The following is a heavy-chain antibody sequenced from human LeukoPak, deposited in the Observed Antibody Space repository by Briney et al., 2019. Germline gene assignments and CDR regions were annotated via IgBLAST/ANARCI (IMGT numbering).Heavy chain of an antibody. CDR3: ARGYCSGGSCYSGFDP. J-gene: IGHJ5*02. CDR1: GGSISSGGYY. V-gene: IGHV4-31*03. D-gene: IGHD2-15*01. Sequence: SETPSLTCTVSGGSISSGGYYWSWIRQHPGKGLEWIGYIYYSGSTYYNPSLKSRVTISVDTSKNQFSLKLSSVTAADTAVYYCARGYCSGGSCYSGFDPWGQGTLVTVSS. CDR2: IYYSGST.